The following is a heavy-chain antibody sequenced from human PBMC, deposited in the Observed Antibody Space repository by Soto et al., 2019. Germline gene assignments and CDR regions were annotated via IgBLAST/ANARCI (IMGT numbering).Heavy chain of an antibody. CDR2: IYYSGST. Sequence: TLSLTCTVSGGSISSGDYYWSWIRQPPGKGLEWIGYIYYSGSTYYNPSLKSRVTISVDTSKNQFSLKLSSVTAADTAVYYCARVFSSSWYFVPKSPSGMDVWGQGTTVTVSS. CDR3: ARVFSSSWYFVPKSPSGMDV. V-gene: IGHV4-30-4*01. D-gene: IGHD6-13*01. J-gene: IGHJ6*02. CDR1: GGSISSGDYY.